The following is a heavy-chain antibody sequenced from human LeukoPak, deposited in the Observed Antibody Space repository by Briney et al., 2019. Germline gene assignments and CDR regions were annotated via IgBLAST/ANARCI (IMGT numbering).Heavy chain of an antibody. CDR2: IRYDGSYG. D-gene: IGHD2-2*01. V-gene: IGHV3-30*02. CDR1: GFTFSSYG. CDR3: TKDPNGRVPAALGGFDP. J-gene: IGHJ5*02. Sequence: GGSLRLSCAASGFTFSSYGMHWVRQAPGKGLEWVAFIRYDGSYGYYADSVKGRFTISRDNSKNTLYLHMNSLRAEDTAVYYCTKDPNGRVPAALGGFDPWGQGTLVTVSS.